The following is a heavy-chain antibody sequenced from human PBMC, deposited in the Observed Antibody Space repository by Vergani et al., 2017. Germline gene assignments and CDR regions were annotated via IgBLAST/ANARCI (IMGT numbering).Heavy chain of an antibody. Sequence: DVHLAESGGGFFQPGGSLRLSCSAYGFSFNSYWMHWVRQVPGKGLLWVSRIKSDGSITAYADSVKGRFTISRENAQNTLYLQMNSLRVEDTGVYYCARARCIETCYMSNWLDSWGQGTLVTVSS. CDR1: GFSFNSYW. CDR2: IKSDGSIT. J-gene: IGHJ5*01. V-gene: IGHV3-74*03. CDR3: ARARCIETCYMSNWLDS. D-gene: IGHD3-9*01.